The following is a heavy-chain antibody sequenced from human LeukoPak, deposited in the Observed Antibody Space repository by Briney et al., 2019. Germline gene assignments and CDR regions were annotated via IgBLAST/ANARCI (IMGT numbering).Heavy chain of an antibody. Sequence: GASVKVSCKASGYTFTGYYMHWVRQAPGQGLEWMGWINPNSGGTNYAQKFQGRVTMTRDTSTSTAYMELRSLRSDDTAVYYCARDGVVVPAAIIGHDYWGQGTLVTVSS. V-gene: IGHV1-2*02. J-gene: IGHJ4*02. CDR2: INPNSGGT. CDR3: ARDGVVVPAAIIGHDY. CDR1: GYTFTGYY. D-gene: IGHD2-2*01.